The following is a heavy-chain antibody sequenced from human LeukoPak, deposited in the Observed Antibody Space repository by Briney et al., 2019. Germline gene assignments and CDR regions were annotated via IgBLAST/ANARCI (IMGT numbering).Heavy chain of an antibody. V-gene: IGHV4-59*05. CDR1: GGSISSYY. J-gene: IGHJ3*02. CDR2: IYHSGST. CDR3: ARNRDTANDAFDI. D-gene: IGHD5-18*01. Sequence: PSETLSLTCTVSGGSISSYYWSWIRQPPGKGLEWIGSIYHSGSTYYNPSLKSRVTISVDTSKNQFSLKLSSVTAEDTAVYYCARNRDTANDAFDIWGQGTMVTVS.